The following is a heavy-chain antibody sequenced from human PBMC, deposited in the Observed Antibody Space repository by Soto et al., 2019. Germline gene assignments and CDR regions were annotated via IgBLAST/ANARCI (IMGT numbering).Heavy chain of an antibody. Sequence: GGALRLSCVASGFTFNIYWMHWGRQAPGKGLEWVSRIDNDGSATTYADSVKGRFTISRDNAKNTLFLQMNTLRVDDTAVYYCARDNWNSYWGQGTLVTVSS. J-gene: IGHJ4*02. D-gene: IGHD1-1*01. CDR1: GFTFNIYW. CDR2: IDNDGSAT. V-gene: IGHV3-74*01. CDR3: ARDNWNSY.